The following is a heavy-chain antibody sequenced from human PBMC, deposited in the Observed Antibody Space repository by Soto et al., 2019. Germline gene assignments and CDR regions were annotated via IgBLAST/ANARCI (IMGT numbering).Heavy chain of an antibody. V-gene: IGHV1-58*01. CDR3: AADPYYDSSGYRATWFDP. J-gene: IGHJ5*02. CDR2: IVVGSGNT. Sequence: SVKVSCKASGFTFTSSAVQWVRQARGQRLEWIGWIVVGSGNTNYAQKFQERVTITRDMSTSTAYMELSSLRSEDTAVYYCAADPYYDSSGYRATWFDPWGQGTLVTVSS. CDR1: GFTFTSSA. D-gene: IGHD3-22*01.